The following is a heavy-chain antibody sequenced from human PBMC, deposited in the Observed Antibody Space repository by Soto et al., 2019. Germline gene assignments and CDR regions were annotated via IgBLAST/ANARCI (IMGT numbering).Heavy chain of an antibody. J-gene: IGHJ6*02. Sequence: AETLSLTCAVYGGSFSVLYWTWIRQPPETGLERIGEINHSGSTNYNPSLKSRVTISVDTSKNQFSLKMRSVTAADTAVYYCARVSYCLSSSCYPYHYYGMDVWGQGTTVTSP. CDR3: ARVSYCLSSSCYPYHYYGMDV. CDR2: INHSGST. CDR1: GGSFSVLY. V-gene: IGHV4-34*01. D-gene: IGHD2-2*01.